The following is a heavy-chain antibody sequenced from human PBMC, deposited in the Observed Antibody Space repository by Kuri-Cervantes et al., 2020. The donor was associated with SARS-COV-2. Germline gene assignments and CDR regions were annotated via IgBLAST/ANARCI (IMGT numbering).Heavy chain of an antibody. CDR1: GGSISSYY. V-gene: IGHV4-59*04. CDR2: IYYSGST. Sequence: ESLKISCTVSGGSISSYYWSWIRQPPGKGLEWIGSIYYSGSTYYNPSLKSRVTISVDTSKNQFSLKLSSVTAADTAVYYCAATGSQAPFDYWGQGNLVHGAS. J-gene: IGHJ4*02. CDR3: AATGSQAPFDY. D-gene: IGHD3-9*01.